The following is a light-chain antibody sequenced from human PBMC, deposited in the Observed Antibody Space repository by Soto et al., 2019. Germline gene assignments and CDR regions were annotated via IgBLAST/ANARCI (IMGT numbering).Light chain of an antibody. CDR1: QGIRNY. V-gene: IGKV1-27*01. Sequence: DIQMTQSPSSLSASVGARVTITCRASQGIRNYLAWYQQKPGKVPKILIYAASTLQSGVPSRFSGSGSGTDFTLTISSLQPEDGATYYCQKDNSSPYTFGHGTKLESK. J-gene: IGKJ2*01. CDR2: AAS. CDR3: QKDNSSPYT.